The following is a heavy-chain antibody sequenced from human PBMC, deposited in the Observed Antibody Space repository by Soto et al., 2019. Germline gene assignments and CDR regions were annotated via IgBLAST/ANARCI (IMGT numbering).Heavy chain of an antibody. J-gene: IGHJ4*02. CDR2: IKEHGSQS. D-gene: IGHD5-12*01. Sequence: EVQLVESGGDLVQPGGSLRLSCAASGFIFSTYWMTWVRQAPGRGLEWVASIKEHGSQSFYADSLRGRFTISRDNAKNSVYLQVNSLRAEDTAVYYCARGISQAVAPIMGCYFDYWGQGTLLTVSS. V-gene: IGHV3-7*03. CDR3: ARGISQAVAPIMGCYFDY. CDR1: GFIFSTYW.